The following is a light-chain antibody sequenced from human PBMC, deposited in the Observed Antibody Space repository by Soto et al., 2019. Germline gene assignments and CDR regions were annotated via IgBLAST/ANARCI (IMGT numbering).Light chain of an antibody. CDR3: QSYDSSLSASV. Sequence: QSVLTQPPSVSGAPGQRVTISCTGSSSNIGAGFDVNWYQHLPGTAPRVLIYGNSNRPSGVPDRFSGSKSGTSPSLAITGLQAEDEADYYCQSYDSSLSASVFGGGTKLTVL. V-gene: IGLV1-40*01. CDR2: GNS. J-gene: IGLJ2*01. CDR1: SSNIGAGFD.